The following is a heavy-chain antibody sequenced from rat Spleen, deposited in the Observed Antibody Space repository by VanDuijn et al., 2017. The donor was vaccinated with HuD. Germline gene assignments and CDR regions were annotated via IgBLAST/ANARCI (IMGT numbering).Heavy chain of an antibody. V-gene: IGHV5-25*01. J-gene: IGHJ2*01. CDR1: GFTFSNYY. CDR2: IITGGGNT. CDR3: ARLDKDY. Sequence: EVQLVESGGGLVQPGRSMKLSCAASGFTFSNYYMAWVRQAPTKGLEWVASIITGGGNTYYRDSVKGRFTISRDNAKSTLYLQMDSLRSEDTATYYCARLDKDYWGQGVMVTVSS.